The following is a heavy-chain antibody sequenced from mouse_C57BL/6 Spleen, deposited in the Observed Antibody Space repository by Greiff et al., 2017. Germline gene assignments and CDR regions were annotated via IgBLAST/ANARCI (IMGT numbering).Heavy chain of an antibody. Sequence: VQLKHSGPELVKPGASVKISCKASGYTFTDYYMNWVKQSPGKSLEWIGDINPNNGGTSYNQKFKGKATLTVDKSSSTAYMELRSLTSEDSAVYYCARDDGGYFDVWGTGTTVTVSS. J-gene: IGHJ1*03. CDR2: INPNNGGT. CDR3: ARDDGGYFDV. D-gene: IGHD2-12*01. CDR1: GYTFTDYY. V-gene: IGHV1-26*01.